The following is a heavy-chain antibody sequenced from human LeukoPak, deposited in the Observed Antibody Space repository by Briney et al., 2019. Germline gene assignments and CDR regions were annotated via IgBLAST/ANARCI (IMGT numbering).Heavy chain of an antibody. CDR1: GFTFSSYG. J-gene: IGHJ4*02. CDR3: AKSLYDYALPYYFDY. D-gene: IGHD3-10*01. Sequence: PGGSLRLSCAASGFTFSSYGMHWVRQAPGKGLGWVAFIRYDGSNKYYADSVKGRFTISRDNSKNTLYLQMNSLRAEDTAVYYCAKSLYDYALPYYFDYWGQGTLVTVSS. V-gene: IGHV3-30*02. CDR2: IRYDGSNK.